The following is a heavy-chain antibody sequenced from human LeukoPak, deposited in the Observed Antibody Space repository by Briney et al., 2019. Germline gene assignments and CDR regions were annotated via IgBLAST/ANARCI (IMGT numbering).Heavy chain of an antibody. CDR1: GFTVSSSY. J-gene: IGHJ4*02. V-gene: IGHV3-53*01. CDR2: IYSGGNT. D-gene: IGHD6-13*01. CDR3: ARLIAATGRLYFDY. Sequence: PGGSLRLSCAASGFTVSSSYMSWVRQAPGKGLEYVSVIYSGGNTYYAGSVKGRFTISRDNSKNTVYLQMNSLRAEDTAVYYCARLIAATGRLYFDYWGRGTLVTVSS.